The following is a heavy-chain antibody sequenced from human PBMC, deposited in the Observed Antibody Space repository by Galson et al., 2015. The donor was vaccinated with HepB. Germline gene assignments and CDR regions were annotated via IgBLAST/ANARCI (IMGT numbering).Heavy chain of an antibody. V-gene: IGHV3-74*01. CDR1: GFSFSGYW. CDR2: INSDGLNT. Sequence: SLRLSCAASGFSFSGYWMHWVRQAPGKGLVWVSRINSDGLNTNYVDSVKGRFTISRDNAKNSLYLQMNSLRDEDTAVYYCARDDPVNIYYYYYGMDVWGQGTTVTVSS. CDR3: ARDDPVNIYYYYYGMDV. D-gene: IGHD1/OR15-1a*01. J-gene: IGHJ6*02.